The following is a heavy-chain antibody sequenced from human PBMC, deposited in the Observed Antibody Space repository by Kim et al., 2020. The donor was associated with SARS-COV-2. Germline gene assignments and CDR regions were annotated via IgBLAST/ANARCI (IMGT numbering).Heavy chain of an antibody. J-gene: IGHJ4*02. CDR3: AITAAGTV. CDR2: SKTI. D-gene: IGHD6-13*01. Sequence: SKTISYADYVKGRFTISRDNAKSSLYLQMNGLRDEDTAVYYCAITAAGTVWGQGTLVTVSS. V-gene: IGHV3-48*02.